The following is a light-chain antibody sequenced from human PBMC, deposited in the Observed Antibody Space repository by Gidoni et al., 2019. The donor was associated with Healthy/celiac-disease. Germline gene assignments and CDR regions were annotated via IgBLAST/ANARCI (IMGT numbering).Light chain of an antibody. V-gene: IGKV3-11*01. J-gene: IGKJ3*01. CDR1: QRVSSY. CDR3: QQRSNWPPFT. CDR2: DAS. Sequence: IVLTQSPATLSLSPGERATLSCRASQRVSSYLAWYQQKPGQAPRRLIYDASNRATGSPARFSGSGSGTDFTLTISSLEHEDFAVYYCQQRSNWPPFTFGPGTKVDIK.